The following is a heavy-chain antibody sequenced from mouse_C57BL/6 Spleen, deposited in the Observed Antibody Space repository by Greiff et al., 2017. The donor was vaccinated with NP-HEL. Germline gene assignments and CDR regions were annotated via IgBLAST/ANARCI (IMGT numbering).Heavy chain of an antibody. J-gene: IGHJ4*01. CDR1: GFTFSDYY. D-gene: IGHD2-4*01. CDR3: ARVYDYGPMDY. CDR2: INYDGSST. Sequence: EVQVVESEGGLVQPGSSMKLSCTASGFTFSDYYMAWVRQVPEKGLEWVANINYDGSSTYYLDSLKSRFIISRDNAKNILYLQMSSLKSEDTATYYCARVYDYGPMDYWGQGTSVTVSS. V-gene: IGHV5-16*01.